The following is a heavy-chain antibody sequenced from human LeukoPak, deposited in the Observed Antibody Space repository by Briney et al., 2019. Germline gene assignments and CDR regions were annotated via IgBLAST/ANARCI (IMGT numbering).Heavy chain of an antibody. J-gene: IGHJ6*02. V-gene: IGHV5-51*01. Sequence: GESLKISCKGSGYSFTSYWIGWVRQIPGKGLEWMGIIYPGDSDTRYSPSFQGQVTISADKPISTAYLQWSSLKASDTAMYYCARLLEYSSSSYYYGMDVWGQGTTVTVSS. D-gene: IGHD6-6*01. CDR1: GYSFTSYW. CDR3: ARLLEYSSSSYYYGMDV. CDR2: IYPGDSDT.